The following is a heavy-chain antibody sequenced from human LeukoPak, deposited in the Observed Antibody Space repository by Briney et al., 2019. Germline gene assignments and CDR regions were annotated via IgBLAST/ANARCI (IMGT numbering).Heavy chain of an antibody. V-gene: IGHV3-33*01. CDR3: ARVHEGLGTVDY. CDR1: GFTFSHYG. D-gene: IGHD3/OR15-3a*01. CDR2: IWYDGGNS. J-gene: IGHJ4*02. Sequence: PGRSLRLSCVGSGFTFSHYGMHWVRQAPGKGLEWVAVIWYDGGNSYHADYVKGRFTISRDNSKNTLYLQMNSLRDEDTAVYYCARVHEGLGTVDYWGQGTQITVSS.